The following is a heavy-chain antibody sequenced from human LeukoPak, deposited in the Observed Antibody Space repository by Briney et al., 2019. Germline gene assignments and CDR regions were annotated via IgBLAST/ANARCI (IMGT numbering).Heavy chain of an antibody. CDR1: GYTFTGYY. CDR2: INPNSGGT. CDR3: ARDRIDYYGMDV. V-gene: IGHV1-2*02. Sequence: GASVKVSCKASGYTFTGYYMHWVRQAPGQGLEWMGWINPNSGGTNYAQKFQGRVTMTRDTSTSTAYMELRSLRSDDTAVYYCARDRIDYYGMDVWGQGTTVTVSS. J-gene: IGHJ6*02. D-gene: IGHD1-26*01.